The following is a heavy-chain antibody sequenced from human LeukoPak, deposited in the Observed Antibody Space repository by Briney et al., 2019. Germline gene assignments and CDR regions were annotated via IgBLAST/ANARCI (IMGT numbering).Heavy chain of an antibody. CDR3: ARSISSSSPFDY. D-gene: IGHD6-6*01. J-gene: IGHJ4*02. CDR2: ISYSGVST. Sequence: GGSLRLSCATSGFTFGSYAMNWVRQAPGKGLEWVSGISYSGVSTYYGDSVKGRFTISRDNAENTLYLQMNSLRAEDTAVYYCARSISSSSPFDYWGQGTLVTVSS. V-gene: IGHV3-23*01. CDR1: GFTFGSYA.